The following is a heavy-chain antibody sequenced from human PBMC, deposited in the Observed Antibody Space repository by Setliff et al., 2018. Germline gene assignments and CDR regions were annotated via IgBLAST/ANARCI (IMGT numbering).Heavy chain of an antibody. CDR2: IHHSGKA. D-gene: IGHD3-22*01. J-gene: IGHJ5*02. CDR1: GFSISSGYY. CDR3: ARAHTWSLPNDNSGYPGWFDP. Sequence: PSETLSLTCAVSGFSISSGYYWGWIRQPPGKGLEWIVNIHHSGKAYYNPSLKSRVTMSVDTSKNHVSLKLSSVTAADTAVYYCARAHTWSLPNDNSGYPGWFDPWGQGTLDTVSS. V-gene: IGHV4-38-2*01.